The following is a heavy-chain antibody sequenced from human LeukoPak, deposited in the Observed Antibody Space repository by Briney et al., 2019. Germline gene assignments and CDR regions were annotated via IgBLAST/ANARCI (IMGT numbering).Heavy chain of an antibody. CDR3: ARRGYCSSTSCYAVAGYMDV. Sequence: ASVKVSCKASGYTFTSYDTNWVRQAPGQGLEWMGWINPNSGGTNYAQKFQGRVTMTRDTSISTAYMELSRLRSDDTAVYYCARRGYCSSTSCYAVAGYMDVWGKGTTVTVSS. V-gene: IGHV1-2*02. CDR2: INPNSGGT. CDR1: GYTFTSYD. D-gene: IGHD2-2*01. J-gene: IGHJ6*03.